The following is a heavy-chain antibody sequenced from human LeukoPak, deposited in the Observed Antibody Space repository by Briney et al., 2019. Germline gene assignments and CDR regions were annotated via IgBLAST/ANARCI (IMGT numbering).Heavy chain of an antibody. CDR1: GFTFSSYG. CDR3: AKGYSSGYLLDY. Sequence: GGSLRLSCAASGFTFSSYGMHWVRQAPGKGLEWVAVIWYDGSNRYYADSVKGGFTISRDNSKNTLYLQMNSLRAEDTAVYYCAKGYSSGYLLDYWGQGTLVTVSS. CDR2: IWYDGSNR. V-gene: IGHV3-33*06. J-gene: IGHJ4*02. D-gene: IGHD3-22*01.